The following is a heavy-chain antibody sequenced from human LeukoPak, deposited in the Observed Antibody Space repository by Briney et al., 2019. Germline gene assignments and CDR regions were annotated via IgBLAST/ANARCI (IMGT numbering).Heavy chain of an antibody. CDR3: AREIAAAGTTAFGY. D-gene: IGHD6-13*01. CDR2: IYFSGST. V-gene: IGHV4-59*12. J-gene: IGHJ4*02. Sequence: SETLSLTCTVSGGSISGFFWSWIRQPPGKGLEWIGYIYFSGSTNYNPSLKSRVTISVDTSKNQFSLKLSSVTAADTAVYYCAREIAAAGTTAFGYWGQGTLVTVSS. CDR1: GGSISGFF.